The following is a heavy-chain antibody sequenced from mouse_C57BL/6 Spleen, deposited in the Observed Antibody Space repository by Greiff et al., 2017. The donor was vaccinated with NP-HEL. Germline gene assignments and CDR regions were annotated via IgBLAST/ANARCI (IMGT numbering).Heavy chain of an antibody. CDR1: GYSITSGYD. D-gene: IGHD1-1*01. CDR3: ARADYYGSRVSFAY. V-gene: IGHV3-1*01. Sequence: DVKLQESGPGMVKPSQSLSLTCTVTGYSITSGYDWHWIRHFPGNKLEWMGYISYSGSTNYNPSLKSRISITHDTSKNHFFLKLNSVTTEDTATYYCARADYYGSRVSFAYWGQGTLVTVSA. CDR2: ISYSGST. J-gene: IGHJ3*01.